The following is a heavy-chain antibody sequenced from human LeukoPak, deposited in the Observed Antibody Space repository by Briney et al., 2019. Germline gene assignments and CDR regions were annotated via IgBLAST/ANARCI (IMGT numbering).Heavy chain of an antibody. D-gene: IGHD3-16*01. J-gene: IGHJ6*03. CDR3: ARHGANYYYYYMDV. CDR1: GFTFSSYA. CDR2: ISGSGDNT. Sequence: GGSLRLSCAASGFTFSSYAMNWVRQAPGKGLEWISSISGSGDNTYYADSVKGRFTISRDNSKNTLYLQMNSLRAEDTAVYYCARHGANYYYYYMDVWGKGTTVTVSS. V-gene: IGHV3-23*01.